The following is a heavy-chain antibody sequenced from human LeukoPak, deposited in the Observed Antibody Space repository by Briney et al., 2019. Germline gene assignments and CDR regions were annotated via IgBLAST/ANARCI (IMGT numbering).Heavy chain of an antibody. CDR2: IYYSGST. CDR3: ARAARGDGYRRMIKYIDP. J-gene: IGHJ5*02. D-gene: IGHD5-24*01. V-gene: IGHV4-59*11. CDR1: GGSISSHY. Sequence: SETLSLTCTVSGGSISSHYWSWIRQPPGKGLEWIGYIYYSGSTNYNPSLKSRVTISVDTSKNQFSLKLSSVTAADTAVYYCARAARGDGYRRMIKYIDPWGQGTLVTVSS.